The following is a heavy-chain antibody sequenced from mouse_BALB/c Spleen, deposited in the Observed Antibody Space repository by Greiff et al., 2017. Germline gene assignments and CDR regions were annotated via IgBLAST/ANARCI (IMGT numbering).Heavy chain of an antibody. CDR3: ARLDPIGNYAMDY. J-gene: IGHJ4*01. CDR1: GFNIKDYY. D-gene: IGHD1-1*02. Sequence: VQLQQSGAELVRSGASVKLSCTASGFNIKDYYMHWVKQRPEQGLEWIGWIDPENGDTEYAPKFQGKATMTADTSSNTAYLQLSSLTSDDSAVYFCARLDPIGNYAMDYWGQGTSVTVSS. CDR2: IDPENGDT. V-gene: IGHV14-4*02.